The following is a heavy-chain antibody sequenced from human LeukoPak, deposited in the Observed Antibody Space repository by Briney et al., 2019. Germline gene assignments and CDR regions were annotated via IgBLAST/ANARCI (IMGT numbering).Heavy chain of an antibody. CDR3: AAADAAEYFQH. CDR2: IYYSGST. CDR1: GGSISSGDYY. V-gene: IGHV4-30-4*01. J-gene: IGHJ1*01. Sequence: SQTLSLTCTVSGGSISSGDYYWSWIRQPPGKGLDWIGYIYYSGSTYYNPSLKSRVTISVDTSKNQFSLKLSSVTAADTAVYYCAAADAAEYFQHWGQGTLVTVSS. D-gene: IGHD2-15*01.